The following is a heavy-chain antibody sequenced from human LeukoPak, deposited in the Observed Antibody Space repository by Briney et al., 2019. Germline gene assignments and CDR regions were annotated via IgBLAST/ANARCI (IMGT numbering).Heavy chain of an antibody. CDR2: IWYDGSNK. V-gene: IGHV3-33*01. CDR1: GFTFSSYG. J-gene: IGHJ6*02. Sequence: GGSLRLSCAASGFTFSSYGMHWVRQAPGKGLEWVAVIWYDGSNKYYADSVKGRFTISRDNAKKALYLQMNSLRVEDTAVYFCARDTATGLDVWGQGTTVTVSS. CDR3: ARDTATGLDV. D-gene: IGHD2-21*02.